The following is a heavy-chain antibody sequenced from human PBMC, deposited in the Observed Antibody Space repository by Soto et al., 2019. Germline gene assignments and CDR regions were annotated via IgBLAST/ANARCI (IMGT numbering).Heavy chain of an antibody. CDR1: SYSISSGFF. J-gene: IGHJ5*02. Sequence: SETLSLTCVVSSYSISSGFFWAWIRQPPGKGLEWVGSIYHTGDTHYNPSLRSQVSMSVDTSKNQFSLRLTSLTAADTAVYFCARETNSLDLWGRGILVTVSS. CDR3: ARETNSLDL. CDR2: IYHTGDT. D-gene: IGHD1-7*01. V-gene: IGHV4-38-2*02.